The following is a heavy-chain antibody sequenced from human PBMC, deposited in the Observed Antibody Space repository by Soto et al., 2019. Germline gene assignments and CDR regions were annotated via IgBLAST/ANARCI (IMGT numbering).Heavy chain of an antibody. Sequence: PGGSLRLSCAASGFTYSSYSMNWVRQAPGKGLEWVSSISSSSSYIYYADSVKGRFTISRDNAKNSLYLQMNSLRAEDTAVYYCARDPPYPGDSSCFDYWGQGTLVTVSS. J-gene: IGHJ4*02. CDR3: ARDPPYPGDSSCFDY. D-gene: IGHD4-17*01. V-gene: IGHV3-21*01. CDR2: ISSSSSYI. CDR1: GFTYSSYS.